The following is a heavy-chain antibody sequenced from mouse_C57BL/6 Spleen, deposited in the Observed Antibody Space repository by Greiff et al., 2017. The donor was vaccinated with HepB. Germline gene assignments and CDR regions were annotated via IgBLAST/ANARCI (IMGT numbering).Heavy chain of an antibody. CDR2: IDPETGGT. D-gene: IGHD4-1*01. CDR1: GYTFTDYE. CDR3: TRVELGRAMDY. V-gene: IGHV1-15*01. J-gene: IGHJ4*01. Sequence: PLQQSGAELVRPGASVTLSCKASGYTFTDYEMHWVKQTPVHGLEWIGAIDPETGGTAYNQKFKGKAILTADKSSSTAYMELRSLTSEDSAVYYCTRVELGRAMDYWGQGTSVTVSS.